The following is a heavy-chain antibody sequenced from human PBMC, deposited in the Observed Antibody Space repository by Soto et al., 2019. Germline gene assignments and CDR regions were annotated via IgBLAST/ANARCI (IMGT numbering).Heavy chain of an antibody. D-gene: IGHD2-21*02. CDR3: ARRVVVTSVRDIAYYYYGLDV. J-gene: IGHJ6*02. V-gene: IGHV1-69*13. Sequence: EASVKVSCKGFGGTFSSYSMCWVRQAPGQGLECMGGIIPMFDSTNYAQKFQGRVTITADESTSTAFMELSSLRSEDTAVYYCARRVVVTSVRDIAYYYYGLDVWGQGTTVTVS. CDR1: GGTFSSYS. CDR2: IIPMFDST.